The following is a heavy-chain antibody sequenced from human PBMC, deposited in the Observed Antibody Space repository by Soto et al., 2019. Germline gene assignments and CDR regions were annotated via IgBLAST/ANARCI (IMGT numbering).Heavy chain of an antibody. V-gene: IGHV1-46*01. Sequence: QVQLVQSGAEVKKPGASVKVSCKASGYTFTSYYMHWVRQAPGQGLEWMGIINPSGGSTSYAQKCQGRVTMTRDTSKSTVYMELSSLRSEDTAVYYCAREGTTGTTTGYYGMDVWGQGTTVTVSS. J-gene: IGHJ6*02. D-gene: IGHD1-1*01. CDR2: INPSGGST. CDR3: AREGTTGTTTGYYGMDV. CDR1: GYTFTSYY.